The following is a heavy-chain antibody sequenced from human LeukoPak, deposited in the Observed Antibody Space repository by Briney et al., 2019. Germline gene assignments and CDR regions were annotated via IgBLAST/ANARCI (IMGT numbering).Heavy chain of an antibody. J-gene: IGHJ4*02. D-gene: IGHD3-10*01. CDR1: GYTFTSYY. CDR3: ARDHEYYYGSGSYYPGGCDY. V-gene: IGHV1-46*01. Sequence: ASVKVSCKASGYTFTSYYMHWVRQAPGQGLEWMGIVNPSGGSTSYAQKFQGRVTMTRDTSTSTVYMELSSLRSEDTAVYYCARDHEYYYGSGSYYPGGCDYWGQGTLVTVSS. CDR2: VNPSGGST.